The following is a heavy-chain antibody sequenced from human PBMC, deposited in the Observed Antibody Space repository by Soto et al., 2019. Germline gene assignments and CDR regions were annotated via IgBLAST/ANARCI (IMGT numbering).Heavy chain of an antibody. CDR1: GFTFNNYA. Sequence: GGSLRLSCAASGFTFNNYAMSWVRQTPGKGLEWVSGITSGSRTYYADSAKGRFTISRETSKKMLFLQMNSLRAEDTAVYYCATDQPGGEDNHYGMDVWGQGTTVTVSS. V-gene: IGHV3-23*01. J-gene: IGHJ6*02. CDR3: ATDQPGGEDNHYGMDV. CDR2: ITSGSRT. D-gene: IGHD2-21*01.